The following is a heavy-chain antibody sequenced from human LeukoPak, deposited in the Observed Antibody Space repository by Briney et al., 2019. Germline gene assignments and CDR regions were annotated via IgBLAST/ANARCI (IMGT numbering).Heavy chain of an antibody. CDR3: ASTTYYYDSSGLHY. V-gene: IGHV4-59*08. J-gene: IGHJ4*02. CDR2: IYYSGST. D-gene: IGHD3-22*01. Sequence: SETLSLTCTDSGGSISSYYWSWIRQPPGKGLEWIGYIYYSGSTNYNPSLKSRVTISVDTSKNQFSLKLSSVTAADTAVYYCASTTYYYDSSGLHYWGQGTLVTVSS. CDR1: GGSISSYY.